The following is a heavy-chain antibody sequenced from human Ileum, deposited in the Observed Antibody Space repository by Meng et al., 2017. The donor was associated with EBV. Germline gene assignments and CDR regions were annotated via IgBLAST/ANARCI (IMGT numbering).Heavy chain of an antibody. D-gene: IGHD3-16*01. CDR1: GYTFINHD. Sequence: VQRLESGAEVKKPGAAVTVSCKVSGYTFINHDISWVRQAPGQGRESIGWMNSYTGNAGYAQKFRGRVTMTRDTSINTAYLEVISLTSEDTAVYYCARGSGAGGRDWFDPWGQGTLVTVSS. CDR3: ARGSGAGGRDWFDP. J-gene: IGHJ5*02. V-gene: IGHV1-8*01. CDR2: MNSYTGNA.